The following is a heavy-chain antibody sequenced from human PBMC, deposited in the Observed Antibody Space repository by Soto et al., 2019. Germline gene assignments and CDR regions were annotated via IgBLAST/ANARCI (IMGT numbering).Heavy chain of an antibody. CDR3: ARGLLWFGELRSYDYYMDV. CDR2: IYHSGST. J-gene: IGHJ6*03. D-gene: IGHD3-10*01. Sequence: QVQLQESGPGLVKPSGTLSLTCAVSSGSISSSNWWSWVRQPPGKGLELIGEIYHSGSTNYNPSLKSRVTISVDKSKNQFSLKLSSVTAADTAVYYCARGLLWFGELRSYDYYMDVWGKGTTVTVSS. CDR1: SGSISSSNW. V-gene: IGHV4-4*02.